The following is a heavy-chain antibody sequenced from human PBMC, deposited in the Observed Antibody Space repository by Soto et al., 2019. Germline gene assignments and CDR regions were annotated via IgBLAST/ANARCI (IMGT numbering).Heavy chain of an antibody. J-gene: IGHJ5*02. CDR3: VRDVYGWGSFGT. CDR2: IKHDASDE. V-gene: IGHV3-7*01. D-gene: IGHD3-10*01. Sequence: EVQLVESGGGLVQPGESLRLSCEASGLTFDAYWMNWVRQAPGKGLEWVANIKHDASDEYYVDSVKGRFTISRDNGKRSLYLEMRDLRAEDTAVYYCVRDVYGWGSFGTWGQGTLVTVSS. CDR1: GLTFDAYW.